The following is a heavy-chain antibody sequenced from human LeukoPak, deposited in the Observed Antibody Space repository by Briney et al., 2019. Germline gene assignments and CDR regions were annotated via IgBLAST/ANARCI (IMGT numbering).Heavy chain of an antibody. CDR3: ARGGLSSGADY. D-gene: IGHD2-15*01. V-gene: IGHV4-34*01. CDR1: GGSFSGYY. CDR2: INHSGST. J-gene: IGHJ4*02. Sequence: SETLSLTCAVYGGSFSGYYWSWIRQPPGKGLEWIGEINHSGSTNYNPSLKSRVTISVDTSKNQFSLKLGSVTAADTAVYYCARGGLSSGADYWGQGTLVTVSS.